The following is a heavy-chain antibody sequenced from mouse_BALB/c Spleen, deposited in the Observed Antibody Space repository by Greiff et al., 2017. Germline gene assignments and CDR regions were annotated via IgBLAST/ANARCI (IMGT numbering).Heavy chain of an antibody. D-gene: IGHD1-1*01. J-gene: IGHJ3*01. CDR1: GYTFTSYW. CDR2: IDPSDSYT. Sequence: QVQLQQPGAELVKPGASVKLSCKASGYTFTSYWMHWVKQRPGQGLEWIGEIDPSDSYTNYNQKFKGKATLTVDKSSSTAYMQLSSLTSEDSAVYYCAKECTTVPCAYWGQGTLVTVSA. CDR3: AKECTTVPCAY. V-gene: IGHV1-69*02.